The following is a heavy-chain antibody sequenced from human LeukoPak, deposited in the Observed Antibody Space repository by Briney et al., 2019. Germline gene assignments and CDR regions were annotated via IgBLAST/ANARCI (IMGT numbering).Heavy chain of an antibody. CDR1: GGSISSSSYY. V-gene: IGHV4-39*07. J-gene: IGHJ4*02. CDR2: IYYSGST. D-gene: IGHD5-24*01. CDR3: ARDRGDGYKPFDY. Sequence: PSETLSLTCTVSGGSISSSSYYWGCIRRPPGKGLEWIGSIYYSGSTYYNPSLKSRVTISVDTSKNQFSLKLSSVTAADTAVYYCARDRGDGYKPFDYWGQGTLVTVSS.